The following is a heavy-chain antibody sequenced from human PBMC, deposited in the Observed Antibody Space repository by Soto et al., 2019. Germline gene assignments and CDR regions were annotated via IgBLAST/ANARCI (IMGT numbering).Heavy chain of an antibody. CDR3: AKNRPYFDTSGPADY. CDR1: GFTFRSYG. D-gene: IGHD3-22*01. J-gene: IGHJ4*02. CDR2: ISYDGGNK. Sequence: CCAASGFTFRSYGMHWVRQAPGKGLEWVAVISYDGGNKYYADSVKGRLTISRDNSKNTLHLQMNSLRPEDTAVYYCAKNRPYFDTSGPADYWGQGTLVTVS. V-gene: IGHV3-30*18.